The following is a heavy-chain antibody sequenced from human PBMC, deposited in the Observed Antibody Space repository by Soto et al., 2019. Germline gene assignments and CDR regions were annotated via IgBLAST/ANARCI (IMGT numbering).Heavy chain of an antibody. CDR1: VVTVNRFA. V-gene: IGHV1-69*01. CDR3: ARGYGGDFDD. J-gene: IGHJ4*02. D-gene: IGHD4-17*01. Sequence: QVQLVQSGPEVKKPGTSVKVSCKASVVTVNRFAVTWVRQAPGQGFQWLGGITPLCETTNHAQHFQGRATITADESTTTSYLELRGLASEDTAVYYCARGYGGDFDDWGQGTLVIVSS. CDR2: ITPLCETT.